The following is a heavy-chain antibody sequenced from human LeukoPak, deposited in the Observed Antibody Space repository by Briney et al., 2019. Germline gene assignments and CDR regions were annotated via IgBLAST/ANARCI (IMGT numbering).Heavy chain of an antibody. CDR2: ITSSSRYI. Sequence: SGGSLRLSCAASGFTFSSYSMNWVRQAPGKGLEWVSSITSSSRYIYYAHSVKGRFTISRDNAKNSLYLQMNDLRAEDTAVYYCARDPSYRGFDDFDIWGQGTMVTVSS. V-gene: IGHV3-21*01. CDR3: ARDPSYRGFDDFDI. CDR1: GFTFSSYS. D-gene: IGHD1-26*01. J-gene: IGHJ3*02.